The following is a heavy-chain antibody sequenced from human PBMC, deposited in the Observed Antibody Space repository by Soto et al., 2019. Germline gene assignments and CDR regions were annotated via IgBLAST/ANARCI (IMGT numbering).Heavy chain of an antibody. CDR2: ISAYNGNT. J-gene: IGHJ4*02. Sequence: QVQLVQSGAEVKKPGASVKVSCKASGYTFTSYSISWVRRAPGQGLEWMGWISAYNGNTNYAQKLQGRVTMTTDTSTSTAYMELRSLRSDDTAVYYCARVPIVLVPAAMGYWGQGTLVTVSS. D-gene: IGHD2-2*01. CDR1: GYTFTSYS. V-gene: IGHV1-18*01. CDR3: ARVPIVLVPAAMGY.